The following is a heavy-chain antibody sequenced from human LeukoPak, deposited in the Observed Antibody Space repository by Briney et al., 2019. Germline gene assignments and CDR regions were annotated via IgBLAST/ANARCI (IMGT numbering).Heavy chain of an antibody. CDR2: SIPIFGTG. D-gene: IGHD1-26*01. CDR3: ATVPTENTSQYGTAV. Sequence: GASVKVSCKASGGTFSSYAISWVRQAPGQGLGWMGGSIPIFGTGDYAQKFQGRVTITTAKSTNTPSMEMSSLRAEDTAVYYCATVPTENTSQYGTAVWGHGTTLTASS. J-gene: IGHJ6*02. CDR1: GGTFSSYA. V-gene: IGHV1-69*05.